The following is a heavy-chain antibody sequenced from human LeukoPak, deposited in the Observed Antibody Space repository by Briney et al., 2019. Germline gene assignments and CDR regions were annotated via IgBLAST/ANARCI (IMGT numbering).Heavy chain of an antibody. J-gene: IGHJ4*02. CDR1: GFTFSSYA. D-gene: IGHD1-7*01. CDR3: ARGSTGTTRAYFDY. V-gene: IGHV3-30-3*01. Sequence: PGGSLRLSCAASGFTFSSYAMHWVRQAPGKGLEWVAVISYDGSNKYYADSVKGRFTISRDNSKNTLYLQINSLRAEDTAVYYCARGSTGTTRAYFDYWGQGTLVTVSS. CDR2: ISYDGSNK.